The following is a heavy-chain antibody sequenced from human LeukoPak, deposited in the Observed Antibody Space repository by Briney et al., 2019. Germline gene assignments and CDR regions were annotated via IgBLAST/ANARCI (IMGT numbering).Heavy chain of an antibody. Sequence: GGSLRLSCAASGFTFSSYATSWVRQAPGKGLEWVSAISGSGGSTYYADSVKGRFTISRDNSKNTLYLQMNGLRAEDTAVYYCAKVQDYYDSSGYYPYYFDYWGQGTLVTVSS. CDR1: GFTFSSYA. CDR2: ISGSGGST. J-gene: IGHJ4*02. CDR3: AKVQDYYDSSGYYPYYFDY. V-gene: IGHV3-23*01. D-gene: IGHD3-22*01.